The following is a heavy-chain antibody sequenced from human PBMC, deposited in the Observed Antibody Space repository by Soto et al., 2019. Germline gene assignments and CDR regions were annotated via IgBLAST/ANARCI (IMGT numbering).Heavy chain of an antibody. CDR2: IRRDGSER. D-gene: IGHD2-2*01. V-gene: IGHV3-7*01. Sequence: EVQLVESGGGLVQPGGSLRLSCAASGFTFSNYWMSWVRQAPGKGLEGVANIRRDGSERYYVDSVKGRFTISRDNAKNSLYLQMNSLTAEDTAVYYCVKGGFTTLYWGRGTLVTVSS. CDR3: VKGGFTTLY. J-gene: IGHJ4*02. CDR1: GFTFSNYW.